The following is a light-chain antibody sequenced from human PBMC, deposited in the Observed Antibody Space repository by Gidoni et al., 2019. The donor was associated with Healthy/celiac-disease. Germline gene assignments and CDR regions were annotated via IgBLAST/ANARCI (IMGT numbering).Light chain of an antibody. CDR1: QSVSSY. Sequence: EIVLTPSPATLSLSPGERATLSCRASQSVSSYLAWYQQNPGQAPRLPIYDAPNRATGTPARFSGSGSGTDFTLTISSLEPEDFAVYYCQQRSNWPPMYTFGQGTKLEIK. CDR3: QQRSNWPPMYT. V-gene: IGKV3-11*01. J-gene: IGKJ2*01. CDR2: DAP.